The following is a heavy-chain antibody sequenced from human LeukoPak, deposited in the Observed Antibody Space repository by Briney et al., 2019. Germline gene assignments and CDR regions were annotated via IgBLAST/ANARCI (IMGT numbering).Heavy chain of an antibody. Sequence: ASVKVSCKASGYTFTSYGISWVRQAPGQGLEWMGWISAYNGNTNYAQKLQGRVTMTTDTSTSTAYMELRSLRSDDTAVYYCARGVRGTTGILPPLFDYWGQGTLVTVSS. V-gene: IGHV1-18*04. CDR2: ISAYNGNT. D-gene: IGHD1-1*01. J-gene: IGHJ4*02. CDR1: GYTFTSYG. CDR3: ARGVRGTTGILPPLFDY.